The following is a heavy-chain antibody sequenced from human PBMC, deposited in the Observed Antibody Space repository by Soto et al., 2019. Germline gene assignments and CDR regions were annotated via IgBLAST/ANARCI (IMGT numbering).Heavy chain of an antibody. Sequence: QVQLVQSGAEVRKPGASVKVSCKASGYTFTSYYMHWVRQAPGQGLEWMGIINPSSGSTTYAQKFQGGVTLTRDTPTSTVYMELSSLRSEDTAVYYCARDAHPGMAATSDYWGQGTLVTVSS. CDR2: INPSSGST. D-gene: IGHD6-13*01. J-gene: IGHJ4*02. CDR1: GYTFTSYY. V-gene: IGHV1-46*01. CDR3: ARDAHPGMAATSDY.